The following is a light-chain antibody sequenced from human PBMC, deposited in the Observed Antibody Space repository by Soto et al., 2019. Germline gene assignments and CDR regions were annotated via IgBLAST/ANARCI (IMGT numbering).Light chain of an antibody. Sequence: QSALTQPRSVSGSPGQSVTISCTGTSGDVGYYNYVSWYQQHPGKAPKVMIYDVTERPSGVPDRFSGSKSGNTASLTISGLQAEDEADSYCCSYAGTPRYVLGTGTKLAVL. J-gene: IGLJ1*01. CDR3: CSYAGTPRYV. V-gene: IGLV2-11*01. CDR2: DVT. CDR1: SGDVGYYNY.